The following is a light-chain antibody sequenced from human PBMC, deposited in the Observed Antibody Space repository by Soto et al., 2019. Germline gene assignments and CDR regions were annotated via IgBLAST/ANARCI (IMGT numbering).Light chain of an antibody. V-gene: IGLV1-40*01. CDR1: SSNIGAGYD. CDR3: QSYDSSLSGHVV. Sequence: QSALTQPPSVSGAPGQRVTISCTGSSSNIGAGYDVHWYQQLPGTAPKLHIYGNNNRPSGVPDRFSGSKSGTSASLAITGLQAEDEADYYCQSYDSSLSGHVVFGGGTKLTVL. J-gene: IGLJ2*01. CDR2: GNN.